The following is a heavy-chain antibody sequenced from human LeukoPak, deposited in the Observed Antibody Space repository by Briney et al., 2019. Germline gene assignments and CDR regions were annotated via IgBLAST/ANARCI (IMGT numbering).Heavy chain of an antibody. CDR3: ARAGDIVAFDI. Sequence: GGSLRLSCAASGFTFSDYYMSWTRQAPGKGLEWVSYISSSSSYTNYADSVKGRFTISRDNAKNSLYLQMNSLRAEDTAVYYCARAGDIVAFDIWGQGTMVTVSS. CDR2: ISSSSSYT. J-gene: IGHJ3*02. D-gene: IGHD2-15*01. V-gene: IGHV3-11*06. CDR1: GFTFSDYY.